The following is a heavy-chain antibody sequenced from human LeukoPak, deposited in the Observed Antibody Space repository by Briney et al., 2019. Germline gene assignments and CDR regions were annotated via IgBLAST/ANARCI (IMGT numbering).Heavy chain of an antibody. J-gene: IGHJ4*02. CDR3: TRPQDGYNSCDF. Sequence: GGSLTLSCAASGFTFSSTWMHWVRQAAGTGLVWVSRINSDGSCRSYADSVKGRFTISRDNAKNTPYLQMDGRRAEDTAVYYCTRPQDGYNSCDFWGQGTLVTVSS. V-gene: IGHV3-74*01. CDR2: INSDGSCR. D-gene: IGHD5-24*01. CDR1: GFTFSSTW.